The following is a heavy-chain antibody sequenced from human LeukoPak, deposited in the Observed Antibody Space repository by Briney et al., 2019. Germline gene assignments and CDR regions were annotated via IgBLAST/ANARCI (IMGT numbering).Heavy chain of an antibody. V-gene: IGHV3-21*04. D-gene: IGHD6-13*01. J-gene: IGHJ1*01. CDR2: ISSSSSYI. Sequence: GGSLRLSCAASGFTFSSYSMNWVRQAPGKGLEWVSSISSSSSYIYYADSVKGRFTISRDNSKNSLYLQMNSLRTEDTALYYCAKDIKGIAAAGMYFQHWGQGTLVTVSS. CDR3: AKDIKGIAAAGMYFQH. CDR1: GFTFSSYS.